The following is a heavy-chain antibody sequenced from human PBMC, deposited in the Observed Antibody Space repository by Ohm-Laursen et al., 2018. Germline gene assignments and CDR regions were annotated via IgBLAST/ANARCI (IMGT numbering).Heavy chain of an antibody. CDR1: GGSISSYY. CDR2: IYYSGST. J-gene: IGHJ4*02. V-gene: IGHV4-59*01. D-gene: IGHD3-10*01. Sequence: GTLSLTWAVSGGSISSYYWSWIRQPPGKGLEWIGYIYYSGSTNYNPSLKSRVTISVDTSKNQFSLKLSSVTAADTAVYYCARDLGPMAFDYWGQGTLVTVSS. CDR3: ARDLGPMAFDY.